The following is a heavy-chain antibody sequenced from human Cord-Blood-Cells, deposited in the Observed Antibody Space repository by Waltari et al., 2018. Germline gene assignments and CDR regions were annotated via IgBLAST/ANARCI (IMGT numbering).Heavy chain of an antibody. Sequence: QLQLQESGPGLVKPSETLSLTCTVSGGSISSSSYYWGWIRQPPGKGLEWIGSIYYSGRPYYNPSLKSRVTISVDTSKNQFSLKLSSVTAADTAVYYCARRVRDGHYNWFDPWGQGTLVTVSS. J-gene: IGHJ5*02. CDR1: GGSISSSSYY. CDR2: IYYSGRP. CDR3: ARRVRDGHYNWFDP. V-gene: IGHV4-39*01.